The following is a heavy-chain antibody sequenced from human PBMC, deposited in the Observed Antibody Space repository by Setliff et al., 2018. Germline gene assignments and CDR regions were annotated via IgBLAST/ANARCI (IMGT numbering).Heavy chain of an antibody. CDR3: ARLVRYCTTTSCQRLSGDEY. CDR1: GYAFINFY. CDR2: INSSGGSA. J-gene: IGHJ4*02. D-gene: IGHD2-2*01. Sequence: ASVKVSCKTSGYAFINFYMYWVRQAPGQGLEWMGIINSSGGSASYAPQFQGRITMTRDTSTSTVYMELSSLKSNDTAVYYCARLVRYCTTTSCQRLSGDEYWGQGTLVTVSS. V-gene: IGHV1-46*01.